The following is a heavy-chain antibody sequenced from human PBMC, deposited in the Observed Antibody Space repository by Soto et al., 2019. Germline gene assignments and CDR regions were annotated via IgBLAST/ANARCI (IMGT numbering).Heavy chain of an antibody. CDR1: GFTFDDYA. V-gene: IGHV3-9*01. D-gene: IGHD1-7*01. J-gene: IGHJ3*02. CDR2: ISWNSGSI. CDR3: AKDIGAGTKWGAFDI. Sequence: EVQLVESGGGLVQPGRSLRLSCAASGFTFDDYAMHWVRQAPGKGLERVSGISWNSGSIGYADSVKGRFTISRDNAKNSLYLQMNSLRAEDTALYYCAKDIGAGTKWGAFDIWGQGTMVTVSS.